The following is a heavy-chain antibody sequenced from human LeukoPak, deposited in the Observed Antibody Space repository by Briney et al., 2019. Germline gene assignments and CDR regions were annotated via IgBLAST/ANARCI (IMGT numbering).Heavy chain of an antibody. D-gene: IGHD3-10*01. CDR1: GFTFSSYS. J-gene: IGHJ5*02. V-gene: IGHV3-48*04. CDR3: ARNMVRGVRGWFDP. CDR2: ISSSSSTI. Sequence: GGYLRRYCAASGFTFSSYSMNWVRQAPGKGLEWGSYISSSSSTIYYADSVKGRFTISRDNAKNSLYLQMNSLRAEDTAVYYCARNMVRGVRGWFDPWGQGTLVTVSS.